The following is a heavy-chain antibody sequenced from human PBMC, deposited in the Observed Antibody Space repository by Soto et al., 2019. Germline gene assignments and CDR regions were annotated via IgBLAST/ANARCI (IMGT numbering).Heavy chain of an antibody. CDR2: VSGSGDST. D-gene: IGHD2-21*02. CDR1: AFTFSSYA. V-gene: IGHV3-23*01. J-gene: IGHJ4*02. CDR3: AKGRASDCGGCTQDY. Sequence: EVQLLESGGGLAQPGGSLRLSCAASAFTFSSYAMSWVRQAPGKGLEWVSAVSGSGDSTYYADSVKGLFTISRDNSKNTLYLQMNSLRAEDTAVYYCAKGRASDCGGCTQDYWGQGTLVTVCS.